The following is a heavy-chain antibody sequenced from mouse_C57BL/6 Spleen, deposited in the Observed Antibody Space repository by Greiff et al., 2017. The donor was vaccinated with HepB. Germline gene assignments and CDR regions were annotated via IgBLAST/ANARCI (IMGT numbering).Heavy chain of an antibody. Sequence: EVKLMESGGGLVKPGGSLKLSCAASGFTFSDYGMHWVRQAPEKGLEWVAYISSGSSTIYYADTVKGRFTISRDNAKNTLFLQMTSLRSEDTAMYYCARELGRRYFDVWGTGTTVTVSS. CDR1: GFTFSDYG. D-gene: IGHD4-1*01. CDR2: ISSGSSTI. CDR3: ARELGRRYFDV. J-gene: IGHJ1*03. V-gene: IGHV5-17*01.